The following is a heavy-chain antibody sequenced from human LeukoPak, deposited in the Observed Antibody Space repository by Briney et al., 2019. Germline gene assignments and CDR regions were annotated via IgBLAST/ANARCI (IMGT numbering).Heavy chain of an antibody. D-gene: IGHD3-22*01. CDR3: RWFLPNDAFDI. J-gene: IGHJ3*02. CDR2: INSDGSTT. V-gene: IGHV3-74*01. CDR1: EFTFSNYW. Sequence: GGSLRLSCAASEFTFSNYWIHWVRQAPGKGLVWVSRINSDGSTTNYADSVKGRFTISRDNAKNTVYLQMNSLRADDTAVYYCRWFLPNDAFDIWGQGTMVTVSS.